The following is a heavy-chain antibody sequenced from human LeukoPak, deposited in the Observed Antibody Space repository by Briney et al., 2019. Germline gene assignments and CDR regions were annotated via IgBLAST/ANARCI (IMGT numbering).Heavy chain of an antibody. D-gene: IGHD5-18*01. J-gene: IGHJ4*02. CDR2: ISSTTSHI. V-gene: IGHV3-21*01. Sequence: PGGSLRLSCTTSGFTFSSYAMHWVRQAPGKGLEWVSSISSTTSHIYYADSVKGRFTISRDNAKNSLYLQMNSLRAEDTAVYYCAKTSMVMNFDYWGQGTLVTVSS. CDR1: GFTFSSYA. CDR3: AKTSMVMNFDY.